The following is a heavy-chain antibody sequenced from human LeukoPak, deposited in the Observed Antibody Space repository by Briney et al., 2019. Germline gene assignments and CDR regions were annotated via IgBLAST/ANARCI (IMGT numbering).Heavy chain of an antibody. Sequence: GGSLRLSCAASGFTFSSYGMHWVRQAPGKGLEWVAVIPYDGSNKYYADSVKGRFTISRDNSKNTLYLQMNSLRAEDTAVYYCAKARYYYGSGFYGMDVWGQGTTVTVSS. J-gene: IGHJ6*02. CDR2: IPYDGSNK. V-gene: IGHV3-30*18. CDR1: GFTFSSYG. D-gene: IGHD3-10*01. CDR3: AKARYYYGSGFYGMDV.